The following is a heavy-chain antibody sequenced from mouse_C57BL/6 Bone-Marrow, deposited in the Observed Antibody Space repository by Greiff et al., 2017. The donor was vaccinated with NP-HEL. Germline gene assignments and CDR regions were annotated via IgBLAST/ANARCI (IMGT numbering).Heavy chain of an antibody. CDR3: TTKLVDY. J-gene: IGHJ2*01. D-gene: IGHD4-1*01. CDR1: GFNIKDDY. CDR2: IDPENGDT. V-gene: IGHV14-4*01. Sequence: VQLQQSGAELVRPGASVKLSCTASGFNIKDDYMHWVKQRPEQGLEWIGWIDPENGDTEYASKFQGKATITADTSSNTAYLQLSGLTSEDTAVYYCTTKLVDYWGQGTTLTVSS.